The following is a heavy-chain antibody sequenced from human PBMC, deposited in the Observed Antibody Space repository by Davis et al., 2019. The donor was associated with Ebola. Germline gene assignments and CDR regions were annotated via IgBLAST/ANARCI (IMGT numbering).Heavy chain of an antibody. D-gene: IGHD1-26*01. CDR1: GYTFTSYA. Sequence: AASVKVSCKTSGYTFTSYAMHWVRQAPGQRLEWMGRINAGNGNTKYSQKFQGRVTITRDTSASTAYMDLSSLRSEDTAVYYCARGSGSYLGWFDPWGQGTLVTVSS. J-gene: IGHJ5*02. CDR2: INAGNGNT. CDR3: ARGSGSYLGWFDP. V-gene: IGHV1-3*01.